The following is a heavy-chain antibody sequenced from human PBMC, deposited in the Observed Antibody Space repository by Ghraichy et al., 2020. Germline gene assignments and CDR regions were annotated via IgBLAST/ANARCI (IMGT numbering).Heavy chain of an antibody. D-gene: IGHD6-13*01. CDR3: ARSPPRVAAAGMAFDY. Sequence: GESLNISCKGSGYSFTTYWIGWVRQMPGKGLEWMGIIYPGDSDTRYSPSFQGQVTISADKSISTAYLQWSSLKASDTAMYYCARSPPRVAAAGMAFDYWGQGTLVTVSS. CDR1: GYSFTTYW. J-gene: IGHJ4*02. CDR2: IYPGDSDT. V-gene: IGHV5-51*01.